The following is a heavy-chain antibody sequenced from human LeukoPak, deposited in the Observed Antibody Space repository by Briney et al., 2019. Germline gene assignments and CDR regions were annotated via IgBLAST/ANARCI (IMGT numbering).Heavy chain of an antibody. CDR3: ARGYYDSTHAFDI. CDR2: INPNSGGT. CDR1: GYTFTGYY. Sequence: ASVKVSCKAPGYTFTGYYMHWVRQAPGQGLEWMGWINPNSGGTNYAQKFQGWVTMTRDTSISTAYMELSRLRSDDTAVYYCARGYYDSTHAFDIWGQGTMVTVSS. D-gene: IGHD3-22*01. J-gene: IGHJ3*02. V-gene: IGHV1-2*04.